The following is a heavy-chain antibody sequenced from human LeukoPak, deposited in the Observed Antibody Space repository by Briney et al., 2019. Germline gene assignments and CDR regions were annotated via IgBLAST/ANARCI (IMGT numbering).Heavy chain of an antibody. D-gene: IGHD3-3*01. CDR1: GFTFSSYW. CDR2: INSDGSST. Sequence: GGSLRLSRAASGFTFSSYWMHWVRQAPGKGLVWVSRINSDGSSTSYADSVKGRFTISRDNAKNTLYLQMNSLRAEDTAVYYCASTGGVRFSNWFDPWGQGTLVTVSS. J-gene: IGHJ5*02. CDR3: ASTGGVRFSNWFDP. V-gene: IGHV3-74*01.